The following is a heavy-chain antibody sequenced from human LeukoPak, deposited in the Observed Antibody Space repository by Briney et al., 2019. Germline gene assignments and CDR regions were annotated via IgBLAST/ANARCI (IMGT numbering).Heavy chain of an antibody. CDR1: GGTFSSYA. J-gene: IGHJ3*02. CDR3: AREGVGAIILSYAFDI. D-gene: IGHD1-26*01. V-gene: IGHV1-69*04. Sequence: SVKVSCKASGGTFSSYAISWVRQAPGQGLEWMGRIIPILGIANYAQKFQGRVTITADKSTSTAYMELSSLRSEDTAVYYCAREGVGAIILSYAFDIWGQGTMVTVSS. CDR2: IIPILGIA.